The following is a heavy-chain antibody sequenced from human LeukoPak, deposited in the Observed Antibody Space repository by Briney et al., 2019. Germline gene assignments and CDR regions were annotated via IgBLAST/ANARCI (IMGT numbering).Heavy chain of an antibody. J-gene: IGHJ4*02. CDR3: ARESGKFDY. V-gene: IGHV3-43*02. CDR2: ISGDGVST. CDR1: GFIVSSKY. Sequence: GGSLRLSCAASGFIVSSKYMSWVRQAPGKGLEWVSLISGDGVSTFYADSVKGRFSISRDNSKNSLSLELNSLRTEDTAMYYCARESGKFDYWGQGTLVAVSS.